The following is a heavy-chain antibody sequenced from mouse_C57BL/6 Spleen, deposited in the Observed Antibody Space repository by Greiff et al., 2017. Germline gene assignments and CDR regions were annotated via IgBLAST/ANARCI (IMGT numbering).Heavy chain of an antibody. Sequence: QVQLQQPGAELVKPGASVKLSCKASGYTFTSYWMHWVKQRPGRGLEWSGRIDPNSGGTKYNEKFKSKATLTVDKPSSTAYMQLSSLTSEDSAVYYCARVGFTTVVEDYWGQGTTLTVSS. D-gene: IGHD1-1*01. CDR2: IDPNSGGT. CDR3: ARVGFTTVVEDY. CDR1: GYTFTSYW. V-gene: IGHV1-72*01. J-gene: IGHJ2*01.